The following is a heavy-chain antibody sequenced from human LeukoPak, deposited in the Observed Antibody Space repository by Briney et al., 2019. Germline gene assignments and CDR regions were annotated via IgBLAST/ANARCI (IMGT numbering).Heavy chain of an antibody. D-gene: IGHD6-13*01. V-gene: IGHV3-33*06. CDR1: GFTFSSYG. J-gene: IGHJ4*02. CDR3: AKDLVIAAAGPFDY. Sequence: GRSLRLSCAASGFTFSSYGMHWVRQAPGKGLEWVAVIWYDGSNKYYADSVKGRFTISRDNSKNTLYLQMNSLRAEDTAVYYCAKDLVIAAAGPFDYWGQGTLVTVSS. CDR2: IWYDGSNK.